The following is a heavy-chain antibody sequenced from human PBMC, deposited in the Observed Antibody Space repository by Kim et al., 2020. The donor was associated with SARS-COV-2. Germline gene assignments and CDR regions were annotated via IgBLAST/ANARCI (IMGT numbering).Heavy chain of an antibody. D-gene: IGHD3-22*01. V-gene: IGHV3-11*01. CDR2: ISSSGSTI. Sequence: GGSLRLSCAASGFSFSDYYMSWIRQAPGKGLECISYISSSGSTIYYADSVKGRFTVSRDNAKNSLYLQMNSLTAEDTAVYYCARDMIDMSTILPDYWGQGTLVPVSS. CDR3: ARDMIDMSTILPDY. CDR1: GFSFSDYY. J-gene: IGHJ4*02.